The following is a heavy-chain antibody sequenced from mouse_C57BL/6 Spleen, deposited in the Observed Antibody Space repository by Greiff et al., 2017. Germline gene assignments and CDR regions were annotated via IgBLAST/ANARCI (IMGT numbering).Heavy chain of an antibody. Sequence: VKLQESGAELVRPGASVTLSCKASGYTFTDYEMHWVKQTPVHGLEWIGAIDPETGGTAYNQKFKGKALLTADKSSSTVYMELRGLTSEDSAVYYCTGGNYVVYAMDYWGQGTSVTVSS. J-gene: IGHJ4*01. CDR3: TGGNYVVYAMDY. CDR1: GYTFTDYE. D-gene: IGHD2-1*01. CDR2: IDPETGGT. V-gene: IGHV1-15*01.